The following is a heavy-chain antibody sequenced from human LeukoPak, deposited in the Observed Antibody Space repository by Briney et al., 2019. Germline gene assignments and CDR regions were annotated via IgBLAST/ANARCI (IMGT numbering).Heavy chain of an antibody. CDR1: GFTFSSYA. J-gene: IGHJ4*02. CDR3: AREGAHFFTNGVCGALDY. CDR2: ISYDGSNK. Sequence: GGSLRLSCAASGFTFSSYAMHWVRQAPGKGLEWVAVISYDGSNKYYADSVKGRFTISRDNSKNTLYLQMNSLRAEDTAVYYCAREGAHFFTNGVCGALDYWGQGTLVTVSS. D-gene: IGHD2-8*01. V-gene: IGHV3-30-3*01.